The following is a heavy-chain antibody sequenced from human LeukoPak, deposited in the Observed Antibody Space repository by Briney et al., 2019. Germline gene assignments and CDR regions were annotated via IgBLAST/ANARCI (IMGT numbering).Heavy chain of an antibody. V-gene: IGHV4-4*07. CDR3: ARLYYYGSGMFSAFDI. CDR2: IYTTETT. J-gene: IGHJ3*02. Sequence: SETLSLTCTVSGDSISSYYWSWIRQPAGKGLEWVGRIYTTETTNYNPSLKGRVTMSVDTSKNQLSLKLSSVTAADTAVYYCARLYYYGSGMFSAFDIWGQGTVVTVSS. D-gene: IGHD3-10*01. CDR1: GDSISSYY.